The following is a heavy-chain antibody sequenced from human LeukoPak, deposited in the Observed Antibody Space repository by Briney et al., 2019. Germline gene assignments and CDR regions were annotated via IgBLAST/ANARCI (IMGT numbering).Heavy chain of an antibody. CDR3: ARVLRGIAARPDY. V-gene: IGHV4-38-2*02. CDR2: IYHSGSS. Sequence: SETLSLTCSVSGYSIRTSSHWGWIRQSPGEGLEWMGSIYHSGSSYYNPSLKNRVTLSIDTSKDHFSLKLSSVTAADTAVYYCARVLRGIAARPDYWGQGTLVTVSS. J-gene: IGHJ4*02. D-gene: IGHD6-6*01. CDR1: GYSIRTSSH.